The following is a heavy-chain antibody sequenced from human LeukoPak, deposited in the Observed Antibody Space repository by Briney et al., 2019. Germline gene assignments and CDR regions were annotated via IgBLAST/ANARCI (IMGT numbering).Heavy chain of an antibody. CDR3: AKDEAFRALWPIDY. D-gene: IGHD3-16*01. CDR2: IKGRGDKQ. J-gene: IGHJ4*02. Sequence: GGSLRLSCVASGFAFDTFSMTWVRQAPGKGLEWVSTIKGRGDKQFYADSVKGRFTISRDNSKNTLYLQMNSLRAEDTAVYYCAKDEAFRALWPIDYWGQGTLVTVPS. V-gene: IGHV3-23*01. CDR1: GFAFDTFS.